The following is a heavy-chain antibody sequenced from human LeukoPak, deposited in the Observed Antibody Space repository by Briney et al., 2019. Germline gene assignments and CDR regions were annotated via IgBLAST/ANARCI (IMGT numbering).Heavy chain of an antibody. CDR1: GGSISSYC. J-gene: IGHJ4*02. D-gene: IGHD6-19*01. CDR2: IYYTEST. Sequence: ETLSLTCTVSGGSISSYCWSWIRQPPGKGLEWIEYIYYTESTDYNPSLKSRVTISVDTSKNQFSLKLSSVTAADTAVYYCARLVSGVGYFDYWGQGTLVTVSS. CDR3: ARLVSGVGYFDY. V-gene: IGHV4-59*08.